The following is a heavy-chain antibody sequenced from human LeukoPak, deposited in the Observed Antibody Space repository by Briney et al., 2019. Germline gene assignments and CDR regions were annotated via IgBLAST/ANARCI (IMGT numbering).Heavy chain of an antibody. Sequence: GGSLSLSCAASGFTFSRYAMSWVRQAPGKGLEWVSAISGSGGSTYYADSVKGRFTISRDNSQNTLYLQMNSLRAEDTAVYYRAKVIPVVAAPWCFDYWGQGTLVTVSS. J-gene: IGHJ4*02. V-gene: IGHV3-23*01. CDR1: GFTFSRYA. CDR2: ISGSGGST. D-gene: IGHD2-15*01. CDR3: AKVIPVVAAPWCFDY.